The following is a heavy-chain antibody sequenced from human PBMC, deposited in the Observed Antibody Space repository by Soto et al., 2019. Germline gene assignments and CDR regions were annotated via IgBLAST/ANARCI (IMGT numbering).Heavy chain of an antibody. V-gene: IGHV4-39*01. CDR2: VYYRGRS. CDR3: ASQRTSVLTQAYFDY. J-gene: IGHJ4*02. D-gene: IGHD2-8*01. Sequence: SETLSLTCTVSGGSVSNSNYYWGWIRQSPGKGLEWIGSVYYRGRSYSKSSVKSRVTISVDTSKNQFSLNLNSVTASDTAVYFCASQRTSVLTQAYFDYWGPGALVTVSS. CDR1: GGSVSNSNYY.